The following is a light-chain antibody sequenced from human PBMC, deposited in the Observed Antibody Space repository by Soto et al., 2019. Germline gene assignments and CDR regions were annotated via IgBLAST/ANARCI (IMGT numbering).Light chain of an antibody. CDR2: GAS. CDR3: QQFGGSPYT. V-gene: IGKV3-20*01. Sequence: EIVLTQSPGTLSLSSGERATLSCRASQSVSNSDLAWHQQKPGQAPRLLIYGASSRATGIPDRFSGSGSGTDFTLTISRLEPEDFAVYYCQQFGGSPYTLCQGTKLEIK. CDR1: QSVSNSD. J-gene: IGKJ2*01.